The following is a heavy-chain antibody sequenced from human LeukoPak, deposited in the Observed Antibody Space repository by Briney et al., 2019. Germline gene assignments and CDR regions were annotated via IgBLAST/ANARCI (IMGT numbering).Heavy chain of an antibody. Sequence: PSETRSLTCAVYGGSFSGYYWSWIRQPPGKGLEWIGEINHSGSTNYNPSLKSRVTISVDTSKNQFSLKLSSVTAADTAVYYCARSFTPSFDYWGQGTLVTVSS. CDR2: INHSGST. CDR3: ARSFTPSFDY. V-gene: IGHV4-34*01. J-gene: IGHJ4*02. CDR1: GGSFSGYY.